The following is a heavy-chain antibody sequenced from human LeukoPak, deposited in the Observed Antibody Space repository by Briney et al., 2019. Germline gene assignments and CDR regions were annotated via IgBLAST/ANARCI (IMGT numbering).Heavy chain of an antibody. CDR1: GFTFSSYA. D-gene: IGHD1-26*01. CDR2: ISGSGGST. J-gene: IGHJ4*02. CDR3: ARDGDPVGASDY. V-gene: IGHV3-23*01. Sequence: GGSLRLSCAASGFTFSSYAMSWVRQAPGKGLEWVSAISGSGGSTYYADSVKGRFTISRDNAKNSLYLRMNSLRAEDTAVYYCARDGDPVGASDYWGQGTLVTVSS.